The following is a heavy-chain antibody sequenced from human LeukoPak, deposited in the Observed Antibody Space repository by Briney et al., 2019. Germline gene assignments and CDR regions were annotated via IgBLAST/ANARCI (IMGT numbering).Heavy chain of an antibody. CDR2: IQDSGIT. J-gene: IGHJ1*01. CDR1: GDSVSSGY. CDR3: AGRGHRYSRV. D-gene: IGHD2-15*01. Sequence: SETLSLICNVSGDSVSSGYWSWIRQSPGKGLDWIGFIQDSGITDYNPSLKSRLLMSVDTSKTQFSLNLRSVTAADTAVYYCAGRGHRYSRVWCQGILVTISS. V-gene: IGHV4-4*09.